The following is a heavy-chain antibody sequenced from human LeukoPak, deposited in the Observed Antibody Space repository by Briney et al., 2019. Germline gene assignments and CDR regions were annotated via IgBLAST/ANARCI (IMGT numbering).Heavy chain of an antibody. CDR3: ARDGDGDRDLDY. CDR1: GFTFSNYW. V-gene: IGHV3-74*01. CDR2: INSDGSTT. J-gene: IGHJ4*02. D-gene: IGHD5-24*01. Sequence: PGGSLRLSCAASGFTFSNYWMHWVRQAPGKGLVWVSHINSDGSTTSYADSVKGRFTISRDNAKNTLYLQMDSLRVEDTAVYYCARDGDGDRDLDYWGQGTLVTVSS.